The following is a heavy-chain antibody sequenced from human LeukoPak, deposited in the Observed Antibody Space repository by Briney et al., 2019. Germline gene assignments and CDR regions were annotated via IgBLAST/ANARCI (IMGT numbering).Heavy chain of an antibody. CDR1: GFTFSSYA. D-gene: IGHD3-16*02. CDR3: AKDPLIDDPIGGVIEGDWFDP. V-gene: IGHV3-23*01. J-gene: IGHJ5*02. Sequence: PGGSLRLSCAASGFTFSSYAMSWVRQAPGKGLEWVSAISGSGGSTYYADSVKGRFTISRDNSKNTLYLQMNSLRAEDTAVYYCAKDPLIDDPIGGVIEGDWFDPWGQGTLVTVSS. CDR2: ISGSGGST.